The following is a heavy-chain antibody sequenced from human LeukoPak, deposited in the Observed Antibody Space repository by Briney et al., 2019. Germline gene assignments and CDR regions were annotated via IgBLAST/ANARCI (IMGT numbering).Heavy chain of an antibody. CDR3: ARQIDGGDPEDSFDL. CDR2: IYPGDCDT. Sequence: GESLKISCKSSGCSFANYCIGWVRQMPGKGLEWWVIIYPGDCDTRYSPSLQGQVTISADRSISNAYLQWSILKDSDTAMYYCARQIDGGDPEDSFDLWGQGTMVTVSS. J-gene: IGHJ3*01. CDR1: GCSFANYC. D-gene: IGHD2-21*02. V-gene: IGHV5-51*01.